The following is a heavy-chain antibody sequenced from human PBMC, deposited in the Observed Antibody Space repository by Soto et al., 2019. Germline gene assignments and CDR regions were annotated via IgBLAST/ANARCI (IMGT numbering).Heavy chain of an antibody. Sequence: SETLSLTCTVSGGSISSGGYYWSWIRQHPGKGLEWIGYIYYSGSTYYNPSLKSRVTISVDTSKNQFSLKLSSVTAADTAVYYGAKKFTVTTGFDYGGQGTLVTVP. CDR3: AKKFTVTTGFDY. D-gene: IGHD4-4*01. V-gene: IGHV4-31*03. CDR2: IYYSGST. J-gene: IGHJ4*02. CDR1: GGSISSGGYY.